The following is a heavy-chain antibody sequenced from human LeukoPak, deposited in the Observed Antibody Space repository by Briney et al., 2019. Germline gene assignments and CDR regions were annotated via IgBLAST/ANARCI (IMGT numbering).Heavy chain of an antibody. J-gene: IGHJ6*02. CDR1: GFTFSSYG. Sequence: GGSLRLSCAASGFTFSSYGMHWVRQAPGKGLEWVAVISYDGSNKYYADSVKGRFTISRDNSKNTLYLQMNSLRAEDTAVYYCARDPGDSSGWSLLRYYYGMDVWGQGTTVTVSS. V-gene: IGHV3-30*03. D-gene: IGHD6-19*01. CDR2: ISYDGSNK. CDR3: ARDPGDSSGWSLLRYYYGMDV.